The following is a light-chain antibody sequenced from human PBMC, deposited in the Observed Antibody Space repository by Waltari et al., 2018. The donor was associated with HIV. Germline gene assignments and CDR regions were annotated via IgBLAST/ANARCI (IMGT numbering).Light chain of an antibody. CDR1: NIGSKN. V-gene: IGLV3-9*01. CDR3: QVWDSGTVI. CDR2: RDN. J-gene: IGLJ2*01. Sequence: YEMSQPLSVSVPLGQTARMTCGGNNIGSKNVHWYQQKPGQAPVLVVYRDNNRPSGIPARFSGSNSANTATLTITRAQVGDEADYYCQVWDSGTVIFGGGTKLTVL.